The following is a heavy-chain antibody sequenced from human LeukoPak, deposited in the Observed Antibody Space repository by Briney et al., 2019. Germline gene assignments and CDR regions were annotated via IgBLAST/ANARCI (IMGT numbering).Heavy chain of an antibody. J-gene: IGHJ4*02. V-gene: IGHV3-15*01. CDR2: IKSETDGGTT. Sequence: GGSLRLSCAASGFTFSNTWMSWVRQAPGKGLEGVGRIKSETDGGTTDYAAPVKGRFVISRDDSKNMLYLQMSGLKIEDTAVYYCTTAAALGWGQGTLVTVSS. CDR1: GFTFSNTW. D-gene: IGHD6-25*01. CDR3: TTAAALG.